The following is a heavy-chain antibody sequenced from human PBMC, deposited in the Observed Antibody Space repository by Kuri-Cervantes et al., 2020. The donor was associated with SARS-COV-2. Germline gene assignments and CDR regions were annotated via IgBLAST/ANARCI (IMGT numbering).Heavy chain of an antibody. V-gene: IGHV1-69*13. CDR3: ARGTKWELLY. Sequence: SVKVSCKASGDTLNHYILNWVRQAPGQGLEWMGGISPIFGTAIYAKKFQDRVTITADESTSTAYMELSSLRSDDTAVYYCARGTKWELLYWGQGTLVTVSS. D-gene: IGHD1-26*01. CDR1: GDTLNHYI. CDR2: ISPIFGTA. J-gene: IGHJ4*02.